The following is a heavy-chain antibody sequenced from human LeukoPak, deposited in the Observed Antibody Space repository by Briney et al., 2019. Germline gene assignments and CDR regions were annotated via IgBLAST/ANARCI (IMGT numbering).Heavy chain of an antibody. V-gene: IGHV4-34*01. CDR3: ARHYDGTPMVRGVII. CDR2: INHSGST. Sequence: SETLSLTCAVYGGSFSVYYWRWIRQPPGKGRECIGEINHSGSTNYNPSLKRRVTISVDTSKTQFSLKLSSVTAATTAVYYCARHYDGTPMVRGVIIWGQGTLVTVSS. D-gene: IGHD3-10*01. CDR1: GGSFSVYY. J-gene: IGHJ4*02.